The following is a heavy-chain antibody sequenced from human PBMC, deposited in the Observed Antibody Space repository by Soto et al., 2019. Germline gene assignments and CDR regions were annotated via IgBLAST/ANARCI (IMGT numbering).Heavy chain of an antibody. CDR3: ARGLGDGYNGLSHAQNFDY. D-gene: IGHD5-12*01. J-gene: IGHJ4*02. V-gene: IGHV4-34*01. CDR2: INHSGST. CDR1: GGSFSGYY. Sequence: SETLSLTCAVYGGSFSGYYWSWIRQPPGKGLEWIGEINHSGSTNYNPSLKSRVTISVDTSKNQFSLKLSSVTAADTAVYYCARGLGDGYNGLSHAQNFDYWGQGTLVTVSS.